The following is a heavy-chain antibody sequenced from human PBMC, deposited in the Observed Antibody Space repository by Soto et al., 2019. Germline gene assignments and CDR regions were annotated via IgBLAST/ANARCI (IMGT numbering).Heavy chain of an antibody. CDR2: IRSKANGGTT. V-gene: IGHV3-49*03. CDR3: SLDTSGYNYYFDY. D-gene: IGHD3-22*01. Sequence: PGGSLRFSCTTSGVTFGDYALSWFRQAPGKGLESVGFIRSKANGGTTEYAASVKGRFTISRDDSRSIAYLQMNSLKTDDTAVYYCSLDTSGYNYYFDYWGQGTLVTVSS. J-gene: IGHJ4*02. CDR1: GVTFGDYA.